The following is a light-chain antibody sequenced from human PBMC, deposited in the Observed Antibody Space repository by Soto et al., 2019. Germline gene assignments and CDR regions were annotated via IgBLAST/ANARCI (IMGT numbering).Light chain of an antibody. CDR1: SSDVGGYTY. J-gene: IGLJ1*01. CDR2: EVS. CDR3: CSYAGSSTWV. Sequence: QSALTQPASVSGSPGQSITISCTGTSSDVGGYTYVSWYQQHPGKAPEVIIYEVSNRPSGVSDRFSGSKSGNTASLTISGLQAEDEADYYCCSYAGSSTWVFGTGTKVTVL. V-gene: IGLV2-14*01.